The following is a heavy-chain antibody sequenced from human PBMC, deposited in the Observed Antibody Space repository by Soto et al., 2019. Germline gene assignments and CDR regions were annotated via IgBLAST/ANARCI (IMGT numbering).Heavy chain of an antibody. J-gene: IGHJ4*02. CDR1: GYTLTGLS. Sequence: GASVKVSCTVSGYTLTGLSRHWVRQAPGKGLEWMGGFDPEDGETIYAQKFQGRVTMTEDTSTDTAYMELSSLRSEDTAVYYCATDPPPYNWNSGSYWGQGTLVTVSS. CDR2: FDPEDGET. V-gene: IGHV1-24*01. D-gene: IGHD1-7*01. CDR3: ATDPPPYNWNSGSY.